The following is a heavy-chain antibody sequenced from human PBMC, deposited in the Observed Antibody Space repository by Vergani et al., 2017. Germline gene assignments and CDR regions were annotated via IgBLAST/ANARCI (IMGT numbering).Heavy chain of an antibody. CDR1: GYSFTSYW. CDR2: IYPGDSDT. D-gene: IGHD3-10*01. Sequence: EVQLVQSGAEVKKPGESLKISCKGSGYSFTSYWIGWVRQMPGKGLEWMGIIYPGDSDTRYSPSFQGQVTIPADKFFSTAYLQWSSLRASDSAVYYFARQVYYCSVRRNYDYDGMNVWGQVSTVTVSS. V-gene: IGHV5-51*01. CDR3: ARQVYYCSVRRNYDYDGMNV. J-gene: IGHJ6*02.